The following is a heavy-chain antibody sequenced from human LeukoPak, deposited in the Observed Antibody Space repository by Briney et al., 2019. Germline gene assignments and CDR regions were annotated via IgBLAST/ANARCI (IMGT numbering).Heavy chain of an antibody. J-gene: IGHJ4*02. CDR1: GGSVSSGSYY. V-gene: IGHV4-61*01. Sequence: SETLSLTCTVSGGSVSSGSYYWSWIRQPPGKGLEWIGYIYYSGSTNCNPSLKSRVTISVDTSKNQFSLKLSSVTAADTAVYYCARAAAEYSYGWAYYFDYWGQGTLVTVSS. D-gene: IGHD5-18*01. CDR2: IYYSGST. CDR3: ARAAAEYSYGWAYYFDY.